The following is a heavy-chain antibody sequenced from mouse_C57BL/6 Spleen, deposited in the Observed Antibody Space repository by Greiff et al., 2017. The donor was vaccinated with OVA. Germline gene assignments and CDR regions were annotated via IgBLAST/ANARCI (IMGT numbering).Heavy chain of an antibody. CDR1: GYSITSGYY. D-gene: IGHD1-1*01. Sequence: EVQLQESGPGLVKPSQSLSLTCSVPGYSITSGYYWNWIRQFPGNKLEWMGYISYDGSNNYNPSLKNRISITRDTSKNQFFLKLNSVTTEDTATYYCARAYGSSPCWYFDVWGTGTTVTVSS. CDR3: ARAYGSSPCWYFDV. J-gene: IGHJ1*03. V-gene: IGHV3-6*01. CDR2: ISYDGSN.